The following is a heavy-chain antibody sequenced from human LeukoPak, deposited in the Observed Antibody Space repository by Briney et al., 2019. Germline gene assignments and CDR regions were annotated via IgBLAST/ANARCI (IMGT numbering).Heavy chain of an antibody. Sequence: SGGSLRLSCAASGFTFSSYSMNWVRQAPGKGLEWVSVISAGSNTYYADSLKGRFTISRDNSKNTVYLQTKSLRAEDTAVYYCARGFGPDGFDIWGQGTMVTVSS. CDR1: GFTFSSYS. J-gene: IGHJ3*02. CDR2: ISAGSNT. V-gene: IGHV3-66*01. D-gene: IGHD3-3*01. CDR3: ARGFGPDGFDI.